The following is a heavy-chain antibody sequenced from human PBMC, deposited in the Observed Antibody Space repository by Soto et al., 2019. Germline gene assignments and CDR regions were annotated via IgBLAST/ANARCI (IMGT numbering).Heavy chain of an antibody. CDR3: ARAGRGYCSGVTCYSGLYGMDV. CDR1: GGSFSGYY. V-gene: IGHV4-34*01. D-gene: IGHD2-15*01. J-gene: IGHJ6*02. CDR2: INHSGST. Sequence: QVQLQQWGAGLLKPSETLSLTCAVYGGSFSGYYWTWIRQPPGTGLEWIGEINHSGSTNYNPSLKSRVTISVDKSKNQFSLKLSSVTAADTAVFYCARAGRGYCSGVTCYSGLYGMDVWGQGTTVTVSS.